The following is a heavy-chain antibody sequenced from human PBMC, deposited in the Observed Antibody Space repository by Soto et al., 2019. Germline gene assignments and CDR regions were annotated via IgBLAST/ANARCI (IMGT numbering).Heavy chain of an antibody. CDR3: XXXXXXXXXXRYYYYGMDV. Sequence: QVQLVESGGGVVQPGTSLRLSCAASGSTFSAYGMHWVRQAPGKGLEWVAVISYDGSIKYHADSVKGRLTISRDNSKNTLYLQMISLRAEDTAVYYCXXXXXXXXXXRYYYYGMDVWGQGTT. J-gene: IGHJ6*02. CDR1: GSTFSAYG. CDR2: ISYDGSIK. V-gene: IGHV3-30*03.